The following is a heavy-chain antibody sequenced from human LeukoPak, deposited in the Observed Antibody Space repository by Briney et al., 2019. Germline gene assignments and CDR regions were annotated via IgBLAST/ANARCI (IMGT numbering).Heavy chain of an antibody. Sequence: PGGSLRLSCAASGFTVSSSYMSWVRQAPEKGLEWVSVIYSGGRTSYADSVKGRFTVSRDNSKNTLYLQMNSLRAEDTAVYYCAKRARPFGGGFDYWGQGTLVTVSS. J-gene: IGHJ4*02. CDR2: IYSGGRT. V-gene: IGHV3-53*01. D-gene: IGHD3-16*01. CDR3: AKRARPFGGGFDY. CDR1: GFTVSSSY.